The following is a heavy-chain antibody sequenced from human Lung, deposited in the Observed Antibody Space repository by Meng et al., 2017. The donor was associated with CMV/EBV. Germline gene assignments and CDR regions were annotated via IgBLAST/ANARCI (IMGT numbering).Heavy chain of an antibody. CDR2: IGYGGSNK. CDR1: GFTFNDYG. V-gene: IGHV3-30*02. CDR3: AKGGPLVVPFFGMDV. Sequence: GGSLRLXCATSGFTFNDYGMHWVRQAPGKGLEWVACIGYGGSNKYTAESVKGRFSISRDNSKNTLFLQMDSLRLEDTAVYYCAKGGPLVVPFFGMDVWGQGTTVTVSS. J-gene: IGHJ6*02. D-gene: IGHD2-15*01.